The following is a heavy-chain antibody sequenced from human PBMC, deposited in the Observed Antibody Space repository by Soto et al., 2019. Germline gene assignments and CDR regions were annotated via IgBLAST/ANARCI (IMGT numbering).Heavy chain of an antibody. J-gene: IGHJ3*02. D-gene: IGHD3-10*01. Sequence: QVQLQQWGAGLLKPSETLSLTCAVDGGSFSGYYWSWIRQPPGKGLEWIGEINHSGSTNYNPSLKSRVTISVDTSKNQFSLKLSSVTAADTAVYYCARNLLWFGSGAFDIWGQGTMVTVSS. CDR2: INHSGST. V-gene: IGHV4-34*01. CDR1: GGSFSGYY. CDR3: ARNLLWFGSGAFDI.